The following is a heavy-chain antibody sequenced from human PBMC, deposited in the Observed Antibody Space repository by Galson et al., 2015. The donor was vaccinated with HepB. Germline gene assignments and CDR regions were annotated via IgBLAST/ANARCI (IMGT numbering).Heavy chain of an antibody. CDR3: ARDCPDYYDSSGYCNWFDP. Sequence: SVKVSCKASGSTFTSYGISWVRQAPGQGLEWMGWISAYNGNTNYAQKLQGRVTMTTDTSTSTAYMELRSLRSDGTAVYYCARDCPDYYDSSGYCNWFDPWGQGTLVTVSS. CDR1: GSTFTSYG. J-gene: IGHJ5*02. D-gene: IGHD3-22*01. CDR2: ISAYNGNT. V-gene: IGHV1-18*01.